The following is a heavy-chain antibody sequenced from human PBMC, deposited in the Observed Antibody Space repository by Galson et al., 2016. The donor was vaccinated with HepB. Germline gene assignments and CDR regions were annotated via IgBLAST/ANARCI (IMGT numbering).Heavy chain of an antibody. D-gene: IGHD5-24*01. CDR3: ARHPAGCNSIDY. V-gene: IGHV4-39*01. J-gene: IGHJ4*02. CDR2: IYYSGST. CDR1: GGSISSSSYY. Sequence: SETLSLTCTVSGGSISSSSYYWGWIRQPPGKGLEWIGSIYYSGSTYYNPSLKSRVTITVDTSKNQFSLKLSSVTAADTAVYYCARHPAGCNSIDYWGQGTLVTVSS.